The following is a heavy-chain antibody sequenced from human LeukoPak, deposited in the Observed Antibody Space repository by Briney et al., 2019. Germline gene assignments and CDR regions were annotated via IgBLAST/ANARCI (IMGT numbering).Heavy chain of an antibody. Sequence: GGSLTLSCAASGFIFSSYGMHWVRQAPGKGLEWVAPIRSDGSKTYYADSVEGRFTISRDNSKNTLYLQMYSLGADDTAVYYCAKRYCSSASCRSGMDVWGQGTTVTVSS. CDR1: GFIFSSYG. J-gene: IGHJ6*02. D-gene: IGHD2-2*01. CDR2: IRSDGSKT. CDR3: AKRYCSSASCRSGMDV. V-gene: IGHV3-30*02.